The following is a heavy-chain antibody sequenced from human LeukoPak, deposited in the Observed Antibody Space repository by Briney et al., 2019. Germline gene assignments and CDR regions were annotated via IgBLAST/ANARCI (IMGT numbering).Heavy chain of an antibody. CDR1: GFTVSNYY. CDR3: ARDIYCSGGSCTHY. D-gene: IGHD2-15*01. Sequence: PGGSLRLSCVASGFTVSNYYMSWVRQAPGEGLEWASVIYSGGSTYYADSVKGRFTISRDNSKNSLYLQMNSLRAEDTAVYYCARDIYCSGGSCTHYWGQGTLVTVSS. V-gene: IGHV3-66*01. CDR2: IYSGGST. J-gene: IGHJ4*02.